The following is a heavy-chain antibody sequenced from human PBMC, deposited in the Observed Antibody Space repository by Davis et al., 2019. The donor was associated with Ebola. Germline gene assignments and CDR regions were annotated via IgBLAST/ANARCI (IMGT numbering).Heavy chain of an antibody. CDR2: IGTSATP. CDR1: GIPLSNVG. D-gene: IGHD4-17*01. J-gene: IGHJ2*01. CDR3: AKDRTTVTTHWYFDL. Sequence: GESLKISCAVSGIPLSNVGIRWVRQAPGKGLEWVSTIGTSATPHYPDSVKGRFTISRDNSKNTLYLQMNSLRAEDTAVYYCAKDRTTVTTHWYFDLWGRGTLVTVSS. V-gene: IGHV3-23*01.